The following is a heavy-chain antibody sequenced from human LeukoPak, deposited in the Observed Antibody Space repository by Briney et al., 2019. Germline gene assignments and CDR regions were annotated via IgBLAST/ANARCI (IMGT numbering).Heavy chain of an antibody. D-gene: IGHD2-15*01. CDR2: ISRNGIYI. J-gene: IGHJ5*02. V-gene: IGHV3-21*01. Sequence: GGSLRLSCAASGFTFNNYTMNWVRQAPGKGLEWVSSISRNGIYIKYVDSVKGRFTVSRANAKTSLYLQMNSLRAEDTAVYYCARDGLPATVANWFDPWGQGTLVTVSS. CDR3: ARDGLPATVANWFDP. CDR1: GFTFNNYT.